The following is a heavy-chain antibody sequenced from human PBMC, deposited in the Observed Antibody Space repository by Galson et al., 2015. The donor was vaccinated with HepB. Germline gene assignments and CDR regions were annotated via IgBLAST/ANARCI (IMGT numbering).Heavy chain of an antibody. Sequence: SLRLSCAASGFTFSSYGMHWVRQAPGKGLEWAAVIWYDGSNKYYADSVKGRFTISRDNSKNTLYLQMNSLRAEDTAVYYCARDGDSLSGYFDYWGQGTLVTVSS. V-gene: IGHV3-33*01. CDR2: IWYDGSNK. D-gene: IGHD3-3*01. CDR1: GFTFSSYG. CDR3: ARDGDSLSGYFDY. J-gene: IGHJ4*02.